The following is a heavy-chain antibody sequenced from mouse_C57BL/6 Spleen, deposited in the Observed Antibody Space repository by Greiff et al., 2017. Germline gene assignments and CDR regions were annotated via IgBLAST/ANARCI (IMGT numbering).Heavy chain of an antibody. J-gene: IGHJ1*03. CDR2: IHPNSGST. CDR3: ATAYYGNYVDWYFDV. D-gene: IGHD2-10*01. Sequence: QVQLQQPGAELVKPGASVKLSCKASGYTFTSYWMHWVKQRPGQGLEWIGMIHPNSGSTNYNEKFKSKATLTVDKSSSTAYMQLSSLTSEDSAVYYCATAYYGNYVDWYFDVWGTGTTVTVSS. CDR1: GYTFTSYW. V-gene: IGHV1-64*01.